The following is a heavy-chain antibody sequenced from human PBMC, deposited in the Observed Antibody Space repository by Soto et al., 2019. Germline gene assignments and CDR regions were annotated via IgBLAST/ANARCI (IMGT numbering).Heavy chain of an antibody. V-gene: IGHV3-33*01. Sequence: QVQLVESGGGVVQPGRSLRLSCAASGFTFSSYGMHWVRQAPGKGLEWVAVIWYDGSNKYYADSVKGRFTISRDNSKNTLYLQMNSLRAEDTAVYYCARETGKLLPTAMGYWGQGTLVTVSS. CDR1: GFTFSSYG. CDR3: ARETGKLLPTAMGY. D-gene: IGHD3-10*01. J-gene: IGHJ4*02. CDR2: IWYDGSNK.